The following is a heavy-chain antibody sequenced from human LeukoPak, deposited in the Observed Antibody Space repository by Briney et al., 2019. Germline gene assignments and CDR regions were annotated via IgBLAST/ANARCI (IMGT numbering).Heavy chain of an antibody. V-gene: IGHV3-30-3*01. CDR3: ARGSLWLQLDY. D-gene: IGHD5-24*01. Sequence: GRSLRLSCAASGFTFSSYAMHWVRQAPGKGLEWVAVISYDGSNKYYADSVKGRFTISRDNSKNTLYLQMNSLRAEDTAVYYCARGSLWLQLDYWGQGTLVTVSS. J-gene: IGHJ4*02. CDR2: ISYDGSNK. CDR1: GFTFSSYA.